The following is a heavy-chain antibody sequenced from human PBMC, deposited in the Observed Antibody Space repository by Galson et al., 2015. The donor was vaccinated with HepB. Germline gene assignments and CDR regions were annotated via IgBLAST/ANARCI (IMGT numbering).Heavy chain of an antibody. Sequence: SLRLSCAASGFTFSSYWMSWVRQAPGKGLEWVANIKQDGSEKYYVDSVKGRFTISRDNAKNSLYLQMNSLRAEDTAVYYCAGDYLSPDRLLSDYWGQGTLVTVSS. J-gene: IGHJ4*02. CDR3: AGDYLSPDRLLSDY. D-gene: IGHD3-16*02. CDR1: GFTFSSYW. V-gene: IGHV3-7*03. CDR2: IKQDGSEK.